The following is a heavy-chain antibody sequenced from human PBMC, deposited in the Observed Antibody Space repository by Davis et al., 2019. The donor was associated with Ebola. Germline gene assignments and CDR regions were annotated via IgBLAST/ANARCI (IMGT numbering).Heavy chain of an antibody. V-gene: IGHV4-59*08. Sequence: SETLSLTCTVSGGSISSYYWSWIRQPPGKGLEWIGYIYYSGSTNYNPSLKSRVTISVDTSKNQFSLKLSSVTAADTAVYYCARGVGCISTSCPLVYFDYWGQGTLVTVSS. D-gene: IGHD2-2*01. CDR2: IYYSGST. CDR3: ARGVGCISTSCPLVYFDY. J-gene: IGHJ4*02. CDR1: GGSISSYY.